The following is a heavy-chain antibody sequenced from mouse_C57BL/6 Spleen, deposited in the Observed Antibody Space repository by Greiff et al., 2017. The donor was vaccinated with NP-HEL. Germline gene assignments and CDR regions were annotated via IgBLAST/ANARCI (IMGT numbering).Heavy chain of an antibody. J-gene: IGHJ4*01. CDR1: GYTFTSYW. CDR2: IDPSDSET. V-gene: IGHV1-52*01. Sequence: VQRVESGAELVRPGSSVKLSCKASGYTFTSYWMHWVKQRPIQGLEWIGNIDPSDSETHYNQKFKDKATLTVDKSSSTAYMQLSSLTSEDSAVYYCARGGMGYAMDYWGQGTSVTVSS. CDR3: ARGGMGYAMDY.